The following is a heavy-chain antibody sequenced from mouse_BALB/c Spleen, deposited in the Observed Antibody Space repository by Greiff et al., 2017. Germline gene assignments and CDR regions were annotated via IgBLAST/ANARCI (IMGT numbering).Heavy chain of an antibody. J-gene: IGHJ3*01. V-gene: IGHV5-17*02. CDR1: GFTFSSFG. CDR3: ARDYDEGFAY. D-gene: IGHD2-4*01. Sequence: EVKLVESGGGLVQPGGSRKLSCAASGFTFSSFGMHWVRQAPEKGLEWVAYISSGNSTIYYADTVKGRFTISRDNPKNTLFLQMTSLRSEDTAMYYCARDYDEGFAYWGQGTLVTVSA. CDR2: ISSGNSTI.